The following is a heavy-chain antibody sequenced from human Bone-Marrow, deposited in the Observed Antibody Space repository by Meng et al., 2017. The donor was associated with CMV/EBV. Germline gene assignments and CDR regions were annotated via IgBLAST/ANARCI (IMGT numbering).Heavy chain of an antibody. D-gene: IGHD2-2*01. J-gene: IGHJ5*02. CDR2: IIPIFGTA. Sequence: SVKVSCKASGGTFSSYAISWVRQAPGQGLEWMGGIIPIFGTANYAQKFQGRVTITTDESTSTAYMELSSLRSEDTAVYYCASSVVPAAINDHNWFDPWGQGTLVTVSS. CDR1: GGTFSSYA. V-gene: IGHV1-69*05. CDR3: ASSVVPAAINDHNWFDP.